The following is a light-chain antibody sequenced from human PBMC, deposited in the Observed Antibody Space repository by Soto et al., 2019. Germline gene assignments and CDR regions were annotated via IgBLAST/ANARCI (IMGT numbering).Light chain of an antibody. V-gene: IGKV1-5*03. CDR2: DAS. CDR3: QQYNSYSRT. Sequence: IELTQSPSTLSASVGATVTIACRASPTASYWLAWYQQKPGKAPKLLIYDASKLESGVPSRFSGSGSGTDLTITISSLQPDDCETYDGQQYNSYSRTFGQGTKVDI. J-gene: IGKJ1*01. CDR1: PTASYW.